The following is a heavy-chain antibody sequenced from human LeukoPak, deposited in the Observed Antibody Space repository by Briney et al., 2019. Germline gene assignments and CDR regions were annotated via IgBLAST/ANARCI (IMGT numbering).Heavy chain of an antibody. CDR2: INPKNGGT. CDR3: ARDLGISGWYAPPLGYFDY. Sequence: PVASVKVSCKASGYTFTGYCMHWVRQAPGQGLEWMGWINPKNGGTNYAQKFQGRVTMTRDTSISTTYMELSRLRSDDTAVYSCARDLGISGWYAPPLGYFDYWGQGTLVTVSS. V-gene: IGHV1-2*02. CDR1: GYTFTGYC. J-gene: IGHJ4*02. D-gene: IGHD6-19*01.